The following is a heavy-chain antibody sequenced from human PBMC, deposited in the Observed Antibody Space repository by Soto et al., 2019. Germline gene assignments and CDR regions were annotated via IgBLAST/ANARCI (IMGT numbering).Heavy chain of an antibody. CDR2: IGGNGTST. J-gene: IGHJ4*02. Sequence: EVQLLESGGGLLQPGESLRLSCAVSGFSFSSYAMSWVRQAPGKGLEWISAIGGNGTSTYYADSVKGRFTISRDNYKNTLFLQMNSLRAEDTALYYCVRDKSGCTGDSCYFTFWGQGTLVIVSS. CDR3: VRDKSGCTGDSCYFTF. D-gene: IGHD2-15*01. CDR1: GFSFSSYA. V-gene: IGHV3-23*01.